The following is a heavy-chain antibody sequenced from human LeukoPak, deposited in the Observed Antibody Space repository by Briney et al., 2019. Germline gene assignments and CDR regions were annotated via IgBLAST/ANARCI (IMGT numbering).Heavy chain of an antibody. J-gene: IGHJ5*02. Sequence: KPSETLSLTCTVSGGSISSYYWSWIRQPAGKGLEWIGRIYTSGCTNYNPSLKSRVTMSVDTSKNQFSLKLSSVTAADTAVYYCARDLVFNVWGSYRYNWFDPWGQGTLVNVSS. V-gene: IGHV4-4*07. CDR1: GGSISSYY. CDR3: ARDLVFNVWGSYRYNWFDP. D-gene: IGHD3-16*02. CDR2: IYTSGCT.